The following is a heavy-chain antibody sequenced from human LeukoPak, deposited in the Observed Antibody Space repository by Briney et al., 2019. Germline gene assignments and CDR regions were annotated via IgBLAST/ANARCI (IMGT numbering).Heavy chain of an antibody. J-gene: IGHJ5*01. CDR2: ISPTGSTT. V-gene: IGHV3-74*01. D-gene: IGHD6-19*01. CDR1: GFSFSGHW. CDR3: AKDDGAGTFDS. Sequence: PGGSLRLSCTASGFSFSGHWMHWARQLPGKGLVWVSRISPTGSTTSYADSVKGRFTISRDNSKNSLYVQMNSLRSEDTAFYYCAKDDGAGTFDSWGQGTLVTVSS.